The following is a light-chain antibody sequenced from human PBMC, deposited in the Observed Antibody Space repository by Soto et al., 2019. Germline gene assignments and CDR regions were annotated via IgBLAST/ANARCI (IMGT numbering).Light chain of an antibody. Sequence: DIQMTQSPSSLSASVGDRVTITCRASQSISNYFNWYQQKPGKAPKHLMYAASSLQSGVPSRFSGIGSGTDFTLSISSLQPEDFATYYCQQSYSTRRTFGQGTKVEIK. CDR2: AAS. V-gene: IGKV1-39*01. CDR3: QQSYSTRRT. J-gene: IGKJ1*01. CDR1: QSISNY.